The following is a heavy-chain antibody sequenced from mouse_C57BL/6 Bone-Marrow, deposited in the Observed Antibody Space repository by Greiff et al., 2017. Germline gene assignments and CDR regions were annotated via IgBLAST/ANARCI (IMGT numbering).Heavy chain of an antibody. V-gene: IGHV1-50*01. CDR3: AKSYGSSL. CDR2: IDLSDSYT. J-gene: IGHJ3*01. CDR1: GYTFTSYW. Sequence: QVQLQQPGAELVKPGASVKLSCKASGYTFTSYWMQWVKQRPGQGLEWIGEIDLSDSYTNYNQKFKGKATLTVDTSSSTAYMQLSSLTSEDSAVYYCAKSYGSSLWGQGTLVTVSA. D-gene: IGHD1-1*01.